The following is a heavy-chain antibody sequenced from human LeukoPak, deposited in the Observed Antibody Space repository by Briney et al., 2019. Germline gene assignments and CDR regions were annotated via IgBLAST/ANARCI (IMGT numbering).Heavy chain of an antibody. CDR2: INPRGGST. CDR1: GYTFTSYG. Sequence: ASVKVSCRASGYTFTSYGISWVRQAPGQRPEWMGIINPRGGSTDYAQKFQGRVTMTSDTSTSTVYMELNSLKSEDTAVYYCARVRNWFDPWGQGTLVTVSS. J-gene: IGHJ5*02. V-gene: IGHV1-46*01. CDR3: ARVRNWFDP.